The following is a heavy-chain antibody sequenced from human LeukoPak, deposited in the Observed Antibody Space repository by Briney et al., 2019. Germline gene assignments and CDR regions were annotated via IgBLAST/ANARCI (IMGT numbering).Heavy chain of an antibody. CDR1: GFTFSSYG. J-gene: IGHJ1*01. CDR2: ISGSGGST. D-gene: IGHD3-22*01. CDR3: AKGADYYYDSSGPSLLLLYFQH. Sequence: GGSLRLSCAASGFTFSSYGMHWVRQAPGKGLEWVSAISGSGGSTYYADSVKGRFTISRDNSKNTLYLQMNSLRAEDTAVYYCAKGADYYYDSSGPSLLLLYFQHWGQGTLVTVSS. V-gene: IGHV3-23*01.